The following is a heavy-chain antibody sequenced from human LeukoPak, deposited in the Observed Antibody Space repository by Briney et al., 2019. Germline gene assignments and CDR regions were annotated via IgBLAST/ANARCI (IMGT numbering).Heavy chain of an antibody. CDR1: GFTVSSNY. CDR3: ARVRRQIEYSSSSYYFDY. V-gene: IGHV3-66*02. J-gene: IGHJ4*02. Sequence: GGSLRLSCAASGFTVSSNYMSWVRQAPGKGLEWVSVIYSGGSTYYADSVKGRFTISIDNSKNTLYLQMNSLRAEDTAVYYCARVRRQIEYSSSSYYFDYWGQGTLVTVSS. D-gene: IGHD6-6*01. CDR2: IYSGGST.